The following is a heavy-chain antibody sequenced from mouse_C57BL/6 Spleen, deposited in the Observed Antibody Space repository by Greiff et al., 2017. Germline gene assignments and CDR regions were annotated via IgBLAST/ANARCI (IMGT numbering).Heavy chain of an antibody. Sequence: QVQLKQPGAELVMPGASVKLSCKASGYTFTSYWMHWVKQRPGRGLEWIGEIDPSDSYTTYNQTFKGKSTLTVDKSSSTAYLQLSSLTSEDSAVYYCARCGGSIIAWFADWGQGTLVTVSA. CDR1: GYTFTSYW. CDR2: IDPSDSYT. CDR3: ARCGGSIIAWFAD. D-gene: IGHD1-1*01. J-gene: IGHJ3*01. V-gene: IGHV1-69*01.